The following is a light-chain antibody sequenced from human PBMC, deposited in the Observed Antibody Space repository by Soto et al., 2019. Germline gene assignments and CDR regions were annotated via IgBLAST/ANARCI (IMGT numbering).Light chain of an antibody. J-gene: IGLJ2*01. CDR1: NIGSKT. CDR3: QVWDSNTDHVV. CDR2: DDA. V-gene: IGLV3-21*02. Sequence: SYELTQPPSVSVDPGQTARITCGGRNIGSKTVHWYQQKPGQAPVLVVYDDADRPSGIPERFSGSNSGNTAALTISRVEAGHEADYYCQVWDSNTDHVVFGGGTKLTVL.